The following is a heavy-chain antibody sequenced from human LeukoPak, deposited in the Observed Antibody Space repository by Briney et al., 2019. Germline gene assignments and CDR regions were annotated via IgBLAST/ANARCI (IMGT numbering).Heavy chain of an antibody. Sequence: GGSLRLSCTASGFTFSNYAMIWVRQAPGKGLECVSTISGSGVTTYYADSVKGRFTISRDNSKNTLYLQMNSLRAGDTAVYYCAKDLYHYDSTGYAFDYWGQGTLVTVSS. CDR3: AKDLYHYDSTGYAFDY. J-gene: IGHJ4*02. CDR2: ISGSGVTT. V-gene: IGHV3-23*01. CDR1: GFTFSNYA. D-gene: IGHD3-22*01.